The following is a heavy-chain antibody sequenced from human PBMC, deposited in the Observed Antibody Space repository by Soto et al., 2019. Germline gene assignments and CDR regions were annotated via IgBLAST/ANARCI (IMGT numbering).Heavy chain of an antibody. Sequence: GGSLRLSCAASGVSLSDHCLHLVRQAPGKGLEWVAVIWYDGSNKYYADSVKGRFTISRDNSKNTQYLQMNSLRAEDTAVYYCARDLKGDYPTEPFDPWGQGTLVTVSS. D-gene: IGHD1-1*01. CDR1: GVSLSDHC. V-gene: IGHV3-33*08. CDR2: IWYDGSNK. CDR3: ARDLKGDYPTEPFDP. J-gene: IGHJ5*02.